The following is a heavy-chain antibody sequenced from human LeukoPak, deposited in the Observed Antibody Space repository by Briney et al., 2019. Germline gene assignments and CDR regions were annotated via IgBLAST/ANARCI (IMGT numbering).Heavy chain of an antibody. CDR2: ISGSGGST. J-gene: IGHJ4*02. CDR1: GFTFSSYA. V-gene: IGHV3-23*01. D-gene: IGHD2-15*01. Sequence: GGSLRLSCAASGFTFSSYAMSWVRQAPGKGLEWVSAISGSGGSTYYADSVKGRFTISRDNSKNTLYLQMNSLRGADTAVYYCAKAEDIVVVVAATSFDYWGQGTLVTVSS. CDR3: AKAEDIVVVVAATSFDY.